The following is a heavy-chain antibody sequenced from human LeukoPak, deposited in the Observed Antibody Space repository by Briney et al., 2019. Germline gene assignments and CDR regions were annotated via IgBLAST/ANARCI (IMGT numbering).Heavy chain of an antibody. CDR2: INPNTGGT. J-gene: IGHJ4*02. D-gene: IGHD1-26*01. V-gene: IGHV1-2*02. Sequence: ASVKVSCKASGYIFSGYYIHWVRQAPGQGLEWMGWINPNTGGTNYAQKFQGRVTMTRDTSISTAYMELTRLTSDDTAVYYCARGLSYSGSYYFDYWGQGTLVPVS. CDR3: ARGLSYSGSYYFDY. CDR1: GYIFSGYY.